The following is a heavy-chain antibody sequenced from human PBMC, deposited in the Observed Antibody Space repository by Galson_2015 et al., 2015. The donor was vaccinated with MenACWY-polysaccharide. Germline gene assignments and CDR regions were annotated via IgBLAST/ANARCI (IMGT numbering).Heavy chain of an antibody. CDR1: GFTFSSYA. V-gene: IGHV3-30-3*01. CDR2: ISYDGSNK. Sequence: SLRLSCAASGFTFSSYAIHWVRQAPGKGLEWVAIISYDGSNKYYADSVKGQFTISRDNSKNTMYLQMNSLKSDDTAVYYCARTYCSRTNCYGMDVWGQGTTVTVSS. J-gene: IGHJ6*02. CDR3: ARTYCSRTNCYGMDV. D-gene: IGHD2-15*01.